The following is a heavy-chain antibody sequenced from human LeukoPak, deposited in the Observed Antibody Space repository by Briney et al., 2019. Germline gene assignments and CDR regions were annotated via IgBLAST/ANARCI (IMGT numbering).Heavy chain of an antibody. D-gene: IGHD2-2*01. CDR2: INHSGST. CDR1: GGSFSGYY. CDR3: ARVASIFRLGYCSSTSCPGDYYYYGMDV. V-gene: IGHV4-34*01. J-gene: IGHJ6*02. Sequence: SETLSLTCAVYGGSFSGYYWSWIRQPPGKGLEWIGEINHSGSTNYNPSLKSRVTISVDTSKNQFSLKPSSVTAADTAVYYCARVASIFRLGYCSSTSCPGDYYYYGMDVWGQGTTVTVSS.